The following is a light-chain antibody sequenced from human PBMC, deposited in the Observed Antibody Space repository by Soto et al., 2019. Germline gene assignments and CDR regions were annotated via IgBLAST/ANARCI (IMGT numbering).Light chain of an antibody. V-gene: IGKV1-27*01. CDR1: QGISDS. Sequence: DIQMTQSPSSLSASVGDRVSITCRASQGISDSLAWFQHKPGKPPKLLMYAASTLQSGVPSRFSGSGSGTDFNLPLRSPQPGDGATYFCQNLNRAPLNFGGGTRVEIK. CDR3: QNLNRAPLN. J-gene: IGKJ4*01. CDR2: AAS.